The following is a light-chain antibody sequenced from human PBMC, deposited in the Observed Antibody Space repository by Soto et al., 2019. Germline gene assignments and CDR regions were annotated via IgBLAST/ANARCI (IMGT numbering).Light chain of an antibody. Sequence: SALPQPPSLSGSPGQSVTISCTGTSTDVGSYDRVSWYQQPPGTAPQLMIYEVTNRPSGVPDRFSGSKSGNTASLTISGLQAEDEADYYCISYTSSSTYVFGTGTKVTVL. V-gene: IGLV2-18*02. CDR1: STDVGSYDR. CDR3: ISYTSSSTYV. CDR2: EVT. J-gene: IGLJ1*01.